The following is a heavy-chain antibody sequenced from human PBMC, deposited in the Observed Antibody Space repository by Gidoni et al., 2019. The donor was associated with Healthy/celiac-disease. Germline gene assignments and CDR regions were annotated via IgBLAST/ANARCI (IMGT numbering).Heavy chain of an antibody. Sequence: EVQLVESGGGLVQPGGSLRLSCAASGFTFSSYDMHWVRQATGKGLEWVSAIGTAGDTYYPGSVKGRFTISRENAKNSLYLQMNSLRAGDTAVYYCARGRGYSSGWARFDYWGQGTLVTVSS. CDR3: ARGRGYSSGWARFDY. J-gene: IGHJ4*02. D-gene: IGHD6-19*01. CDR2: IGTAGDT. V-gene: IGHV3-13*01. CDR1: GFTFSSYD.